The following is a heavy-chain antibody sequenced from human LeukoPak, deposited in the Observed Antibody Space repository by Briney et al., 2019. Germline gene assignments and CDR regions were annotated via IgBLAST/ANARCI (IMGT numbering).Heavy chain of an antibody. CDR2: ISGSGGST. CDR3: AALPGYSSSWYEVDY. V-gene: IGHV3-23*01. J-gene: IGHJ4*02. CDR1: GFTFSSYA. D-gene: IGHD6-13*01. Sequence: GGSLRLSCAASGFTFSSYAMSWVRQAPGKGLEWVSGISGSGGSTYYADSVKGRFTISRDNSKNTLYLQMSSPRAEDTAVYYCAALPGYSSSWYEVDYWGQGTLVTVSS.